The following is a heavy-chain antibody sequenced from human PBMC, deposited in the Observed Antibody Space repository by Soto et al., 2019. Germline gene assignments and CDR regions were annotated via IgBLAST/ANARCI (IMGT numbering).Heavy chain of an antibody. CDR1: GLTFSSYA. V-gene: IGHV3-23*01. Sequence: TGGSLRLSCATSGLTFSSYAMSWVRQAPGGGLEWVSSMSGSSSTTYYADSVRGRFTISRDRSKNTLYLQMSSLRAEDTALYYCAKNQERELPRVIDFWGQGTLVTVSS. D-gene: IGHD1-7*01. J-gene: IGHJ4*02. CDR2: MSGSSSTT. CDR3: AKNQERELPRVIDF.